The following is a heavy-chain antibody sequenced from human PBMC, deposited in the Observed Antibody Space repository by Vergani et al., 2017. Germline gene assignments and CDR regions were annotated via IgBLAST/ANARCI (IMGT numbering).Heavy chain of an antibody. D-gene: IGHD5-18*01. CDR3: ARDLGYSYGNNWFDP. J-gene: IGHJ5*02. V-gene: IGHV1-69*12. Sequence: QVQLVQSGAEVKKPGSSVKVSCKASGGTFSSYDISWVRQAPGQGLECMGWIIPIFGTANYAQNVQGRVTITADESTSTAYMELSSPRSEDTAVYYCARDLGYSYGNNWFDPWGQGTLVTVSS. CDR1: GGTFSSYD. CDR2: IIPIFGTA.